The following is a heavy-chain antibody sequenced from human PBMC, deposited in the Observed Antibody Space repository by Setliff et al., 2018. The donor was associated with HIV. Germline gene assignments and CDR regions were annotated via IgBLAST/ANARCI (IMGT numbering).Heavy chain of an antibody. V-gene: IGHV3-7*01. CDR3: AKDLRIDTRADYYIDV. CDR1: GFSLSKYW. D-gene: IGHD5-18*01. J-gene: IGHJ6*03. CDR2: INQDGREK. Sequence: GGSLRLSCAASGFSLSKYWMSWVRQAPGKGLEWVANINQDGREKYYVDSLKGRSTISRDNSKNTVYLQMNSLRPEDSAVFYCAKDLRIDTRADYYIDVWGKGTTVTVSS.